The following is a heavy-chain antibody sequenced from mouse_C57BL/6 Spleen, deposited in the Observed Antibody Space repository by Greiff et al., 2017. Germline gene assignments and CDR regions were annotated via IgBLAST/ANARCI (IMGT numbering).Heavy chain of an antibody. CDR1: GYSITSGYY. D-gene: IGHD2-5*01. Sequence: VQLKESGPGLVKPSQSLSLTCSVTGYSITSGYYWNWIRQFPGNKLEWMGYISYDGSNNYNPSLKNRISITRDTSKNQFFLKLNSVTTEDTATYYCAKGYSNYLYFDYWGQGTTLTVSS. J-gene: IGHJ2*01. V-gene: IGHV3-6*01. CDR3: AKGYSNYLYFDY. CDR2: ISYDGSN.